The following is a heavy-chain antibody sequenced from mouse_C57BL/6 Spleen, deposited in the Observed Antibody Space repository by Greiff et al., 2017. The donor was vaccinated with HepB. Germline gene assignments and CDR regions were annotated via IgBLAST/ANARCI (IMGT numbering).Heavy chain of an antibody. CDR3: ASYYGNYGYPFDY. D-gene: IGHD2-1*01. CDR1: GYTFTSYW. CDR2: IDPSDSYT. Sequence: VKLQQPGAELVKPGASVKLSCKASGYTFTSYWMQWVKQRPGQGLEWIGEIDPSDSYTNYNQKFKGKATLTVDTSSSTAYMQLSSLTSEDSAVYYCASYYGNYGYPFDYWGQGTTLTVSS. J-gene: IGHJ2*01. V-gene: IGHV1-50*01.